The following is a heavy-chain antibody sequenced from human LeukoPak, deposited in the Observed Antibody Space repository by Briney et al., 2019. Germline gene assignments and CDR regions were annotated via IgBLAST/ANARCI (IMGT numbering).Heavy chain of an antibody. CDR3: ARLDSYAPVPGY. D-gene: IGHD5-18*01. V-gene: IGHV3-11*03. CDR2: ISSSSSYT. J-gene: IGHJ4*02. CDR1: GFTFSDYY. Sequence: PGGSLRLSCAASGFTFSDYYMSWIRQAPGKGLELVSYISSSSSYTNYADSVKGRFTISRDNAKNSLYLQMNSLRAEDTAVYYCARLDSYAPVPGYWGQGTLVTVSS.